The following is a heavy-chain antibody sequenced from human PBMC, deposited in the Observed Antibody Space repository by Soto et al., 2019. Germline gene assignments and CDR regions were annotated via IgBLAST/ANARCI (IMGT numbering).Heavy chain of an antibody. D-gene: IGHD3-10*01. J-gene: IGHJ6*02. V-gene: IGHV3-74*01. CDR2: MNEDGGTT. CDR1: GFLFSSYW. CDR3: ASDLSGRADV. Sequence: GSLRLSCAASGFLFSSYWMHWVRQVPGKGLVWVARMNEDGGTTDYADSVKGRFTISRDNAKNTLYLQMNSLRVEDTAVYYCASDLSGRADVWGQGTTVTVSS.